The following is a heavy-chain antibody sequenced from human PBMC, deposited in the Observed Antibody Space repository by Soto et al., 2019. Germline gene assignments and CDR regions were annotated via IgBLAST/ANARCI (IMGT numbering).Heavy chain of an antibody. V-gene: IGHV3-48*01. J-gene: IGHJ5*02. D-gene: IGHD5-12*01. CDR3: AREWDGDGYNSGWFDP. Sequence: EVQLVESGGGLVQPGGSLRLSCAASGFTFSSYSMNWVRQAPGKGLEWVSYISSSSRTIYCADSVKGRFIISRDNAKNSLYLQMNSLRAEDTAVYYCAREWDGDGYNSGWFDPWGQGTLVTVSS. CDR2: ISSSSRTI. CDR1: GFTFSSYS.